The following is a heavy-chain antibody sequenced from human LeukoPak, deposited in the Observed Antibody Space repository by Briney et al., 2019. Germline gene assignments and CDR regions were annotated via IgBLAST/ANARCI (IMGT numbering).Heavy chain of an antibody. V-gene: IGHV1-18*01. CDR3: ARKTAFSGWYP. Sequence: ASVKVSCKASGYTFTSYGISWVRQAPGQGLEWMGWISAYNGNTNYAQKLQGRVTITRDTSASTAYMVLSSLRSEDTAVYYCARKTAFSGWYPWGQGTLVTVSS. D-gene: IGHD6-19*01. CDR2: ISAYNGNT. CDR1: GYTFTSYG. J-gene: IGHJ5*02.